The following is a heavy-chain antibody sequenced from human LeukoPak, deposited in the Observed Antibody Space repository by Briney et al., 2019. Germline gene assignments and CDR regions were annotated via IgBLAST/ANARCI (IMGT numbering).Heavy chain of an antibody. Sequence: ASVKVSCKASGYTFTGYYMHRVRQAPGQGLEWMGWINPNSGGTNYAQKFQGRVTMTRDTSISTAYMELSRLRSDDTAVYYCARDREGQQLVNWFDPWGQGTLVTVSS. CDR3: ARDREGQQLVNWFDP. D-gene: IGHD6-13*01. CDR2: INPNSGGT. V-gene: IGHV1-2*02. CDR1: GYTFTGYY. J-gene: IGHJ5*02.